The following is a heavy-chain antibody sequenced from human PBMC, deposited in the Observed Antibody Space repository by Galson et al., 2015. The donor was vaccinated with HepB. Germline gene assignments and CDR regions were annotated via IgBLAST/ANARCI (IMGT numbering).Heavy chain of an antibody. CDR3: ARLFTSSWLFFDP. CDR2: INAGNGNT. D-gene: IGHD6-13*01. CDR1: GYTFTNYA. V-gene: IGHV1-3*01. Sequence: SVKVSCKASGYTFTNYAIHWVRQAPGQRLEWMGWINAGNGNTKYSQKFQGRVSLTRDTSASTAYMELSSLRSEDTALYYCARLFTSSWLFFDPWGQGTLVTVSS. J-gene: IGHJ5*02.